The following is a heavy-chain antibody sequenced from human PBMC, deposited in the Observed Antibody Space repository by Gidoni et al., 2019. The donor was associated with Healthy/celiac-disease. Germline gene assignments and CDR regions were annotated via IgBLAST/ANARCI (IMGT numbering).Heavy chain of an antibody. Sequence: QVQLVESGGGVVQPGRSLRLSCAAPGFTFSSYAMHWVRQAPGKGLEWVAVISYDGSNKYYADSVKGRFTISRDNSKNTLYLQMNSLRAEDTAVYYCARDSSSGWYYWGQGTLVTVSS. CDR2: ISYDGSNK. V-gene: IGHV3-30*01. J-gene: IGHJ4*02. CDR3: ARDSSSGWYY. D-gene: IGHD6-19*01. CDR1: GFTFSSYA.